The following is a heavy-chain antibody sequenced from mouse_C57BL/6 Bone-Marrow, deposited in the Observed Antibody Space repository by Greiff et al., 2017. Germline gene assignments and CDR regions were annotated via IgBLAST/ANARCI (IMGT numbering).Heavy chain of an antibody. CDR2: IYPGDGDT. V-gene: IGHV1-82*01. Sequence: VQLQQSGPELVKPGASVKISCKASGYAFSSSWMNWVKQRPGKGLEWIGRIYPGDGDTNYNGKFKGKATLTADKSSSTAYMQLRSLTSEDSAVYFCAREGVGGYWGQGTTLTVSS. CDR1: GYAFSSSW. J-gene: IGHJ2*01. D-gene: IGHD1-1*02. CDR3: AREGVGGY.